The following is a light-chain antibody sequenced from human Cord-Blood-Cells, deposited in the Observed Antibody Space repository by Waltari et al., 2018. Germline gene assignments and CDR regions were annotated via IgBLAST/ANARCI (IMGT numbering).Light chain of an antibody. CDR1: QSVSSSY. CDR2: GAA. CDR3: QQYGSSPHT. V-gene: IGKV3-20*01. Sequence: IVLTQSPGTLSLSPGERATLSCRASQSVSSSYLARDQQKPGQAPRLLIYGAASRATGIPDRFSGRGYGTDFTLTISRLEPEDFAVYYCQQYGSSPHTFGQGTKLEIK. J-gene: IGKJ2*01.